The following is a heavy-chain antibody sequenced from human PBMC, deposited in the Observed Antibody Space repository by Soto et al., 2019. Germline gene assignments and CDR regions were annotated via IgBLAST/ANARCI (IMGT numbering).Heavy chain of an antibody. CDR2: IYSGGST. J-gene: IGHJ4*02. V-gene: IGHV4-34*01. CDR1: GFTFSSNY. D-gene: IGHD2-8*02. CDR3: ARDKITGLFDY. Sequence: GSLRLSCAASGFTFSSNYMSWVRQAPGKGLEWVSVIYSGGSTNYNPSLKSRVTISVDTSKNQFSLKLTSVTAADTAVYYCARDKITGLFDYWGQGTLVTVSS.